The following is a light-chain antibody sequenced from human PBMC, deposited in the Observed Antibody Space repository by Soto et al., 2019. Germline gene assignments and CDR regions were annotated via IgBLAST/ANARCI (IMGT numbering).Light chain of an antibody. V-gene: IGKV3-11*01. CDR3: QQRHRWPIT. J-gene: IGKJ5*01. CDR1: QSFRGL. Sequence: EVVLTQSPVTLSLSPGERATLSCRASQSFRGLLAWYQQKPGQAPRLLIYDAYNRATGIPPRFIGSGSGTDFTLTISSLEPEDPAVDYGQQRHRWPITFGQGTRLEIK. CDR2: DAY.